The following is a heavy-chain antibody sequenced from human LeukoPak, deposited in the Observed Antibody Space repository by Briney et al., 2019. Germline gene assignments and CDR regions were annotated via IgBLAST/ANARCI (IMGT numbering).Heavy chain of an antibody. CDR1: GGSISSSNW. D-gene: IGHD3-22*01. CDR3: ARQNYYDSSGYSWFLKTETFYFDY. V-gene: IGHV4-4*02. CDR2: IYHSGST. Sequence: SGTLSLTCAVSGGSISSSNWWSWVRQPPGKGLEWIGEIYHSGSTNYNPSLKSRVTISVDTSKNQFSLKLSSVTAADTAVYYCARQNYYDSSGYSWFLKTETFYFDYWGQGTLVTVSS. J-gene: IGHJ4*02.